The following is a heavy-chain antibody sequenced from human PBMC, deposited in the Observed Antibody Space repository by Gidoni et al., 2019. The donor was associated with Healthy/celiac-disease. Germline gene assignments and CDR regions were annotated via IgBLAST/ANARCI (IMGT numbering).Heavy chain of an antibody. CDR1: GYSISSGYY. V-gene: IGHV4-38-2*02. D-gene: IGHD1-20*01. Sequence: QVQLQQSGPGLVKPSETLSLTCSVSGYSISSGYYWGWIRQPPGKGLEWIGSIYNSGRTYYNPSLKSRVTISVDTSKNQFSLKLSSVTAADTAVYYCARVNNHNNWFDPWAREPWSPSPQ. J-gene: IGHJ5*02. CDR2: IYNSGRT. CDR3: ARVNNHNNWFDP.